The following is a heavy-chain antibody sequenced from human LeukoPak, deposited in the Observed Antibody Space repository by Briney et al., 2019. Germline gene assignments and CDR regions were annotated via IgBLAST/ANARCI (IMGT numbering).Heavy chain of an antibody. CDR2: IYYSGST. CDR1: GFSITSGHY. J-gene: IGHJ4*02. D-gene: IGHD1-26*01. Sequence: SETLSLTCAVSGFSITSGHYWDWIRQPPGKGLEWIGSIYYSGSTYFNPSLKSRVTISIDTSKNQFSLKLSSVTAADTALYYCARRLSGTYDHFDCWGQGTLVTVSP. CDR3: ARRLSGTYDHFDC. V-gene: IGHV4-38-2*01.